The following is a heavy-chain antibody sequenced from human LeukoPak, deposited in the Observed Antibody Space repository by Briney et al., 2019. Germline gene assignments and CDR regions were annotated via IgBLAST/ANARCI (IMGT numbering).Heavy chain of an antibody. CDR1: GYTFTGYY. D-gene: IGHD1-26*01. Sequence: ASVKVSCKASGYTFTGYYMHWVRQAPGQGLEWMGWINPNSGGTNYAQKFQGRVTMTRDTSISTAYMELSRLRSDDTAVYYCARALYSGSYQAVFDYWGQGTLVTVSS. CDR3: ARALYSGSYQAVFDY. J-gene: IGHJ4*02. V-gene: IGHV1-2*02. CDR2: INPNSGGT.